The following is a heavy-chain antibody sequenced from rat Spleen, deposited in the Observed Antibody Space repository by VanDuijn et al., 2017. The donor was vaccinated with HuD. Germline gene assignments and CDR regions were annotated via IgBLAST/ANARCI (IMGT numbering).Heavy chain of an antibody. CDR3: TRGSLGSGRLNWFVY. D-gene: IGHD1-11*01. CDR2: IIYDWSRT. Sequence: EVQLVESGGGLVQPERSLKLSCAASGFTFSDYNMAWVRQTPKKGLEWVATIIYDWSRTYYPDSVKGRFTLSRDNTKNTLYLQMNSLTSENTATYYCTRGSLGSGRLNWFVYWGQGTLVTVSS. J-gene: IGHJ3*01. V-gene: IGHV5S10*01. CDR1: GFTFSDYN.